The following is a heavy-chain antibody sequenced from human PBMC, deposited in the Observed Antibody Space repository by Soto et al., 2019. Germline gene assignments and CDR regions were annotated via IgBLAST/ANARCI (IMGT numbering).Heavy chain of an antibody. V-gene: IGHV4-61*01. CDR3: ARVMITFGGVTDY. CDR2: IYYSGST. D-gene: IGHD3-16*01. J-gene: IGHJ4*02. Sequence: SETLSLTCTVSGGSVSSGSYYWSWTRQPPGKGLEWIGYIYYSGSTNYNHSLKSRVTISVDTSKNQLSLKLSSVTAAYMAVYYCARVMITFGGVTDYWGQGTLVTVSS. CDR1: GGSVSSGSYY.